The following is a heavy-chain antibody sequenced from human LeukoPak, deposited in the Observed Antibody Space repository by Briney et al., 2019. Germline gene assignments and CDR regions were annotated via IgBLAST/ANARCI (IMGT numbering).Heavy chain of an antibody. V-gene: IGHV3-53*05. D-gene: IGHD3-10*01. CDR1: GFTVSSNY. CDR3: AKDCGTIWVGTNYYGMDV. Sequence: GGSLRLSCAASGFTVSSNYMSWVRQAPGKGLEWVSVIYSGGSTYYVDSVKGRFTISRDNSKNTLYLQMNSLRAEDTAVYYCAKDCGTIWVGTNYYGMDVWGQGTTVTVSS. J-gene: IGHJ6*02. CDR2: IYSGGST.